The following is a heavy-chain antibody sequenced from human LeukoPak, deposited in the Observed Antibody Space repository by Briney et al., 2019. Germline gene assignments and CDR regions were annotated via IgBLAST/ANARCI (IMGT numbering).Heavy chain of an antibody. CDR3: AKDSLYSSSWYSSSALKPYYYYGMDV. CDR2: IRYDGSNK. Sequence: GGSLRLSCAASGFTFSSYGIHWVRQAPGKGLEWVAFIRYDGSNKYYADSVKGRFTISRDNSKNTLYLQMNSLRAEDTAVYYCAKDSLYSSSWYSSSALKPYYYYGMDVWGQGTTVTVSS. D-gene: IGHD6-13*01. J-gene: IGHJ6*02. V-gene: IGHV3-30*02. CDR1: GFTFSSYG.